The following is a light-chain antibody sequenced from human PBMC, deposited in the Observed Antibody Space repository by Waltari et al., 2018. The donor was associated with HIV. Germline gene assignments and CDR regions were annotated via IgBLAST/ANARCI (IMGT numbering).Light chain of an antibody. CDR3: AVWDDSLRSVL. CDR2: TNI. V-gene: IGLV1-44*01. CDR1: RPNIGSNP. J-gene: IGLJ3*02. Sequence: QSVLTQPPSASGTPGPRVKISCSGGRPNIGSNPVNWYRQFPGEAPKLLIYTNIQRPSGVPDRFSGSKSGTSASLAISGLQSEDEADFYCAVWDDSLRSVLFGGGTRLTVL.